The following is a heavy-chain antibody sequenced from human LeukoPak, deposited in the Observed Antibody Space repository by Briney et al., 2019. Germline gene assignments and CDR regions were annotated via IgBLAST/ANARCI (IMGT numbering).Heavy chain of an antibody. CDR3: ARDFGGIGYCSSTSCFPLDY. D-gene: IGHD2-2*01. CDR1: GGSISISSYY. Sequence: SETLSLTCTVSGGSISISSYYWAWIRQPPGKGLEWIGSIYYSGSTYYNPSLKSRVAISVDTSKKQFSLRLSSVTAADTAVYYCARDFGGIGYCSSTSCFPLDYWGQGTLVTVSS. CDR2: IYYSGST. J-gene: IGHJ4*02. V-gene: IGHV4-39*07.